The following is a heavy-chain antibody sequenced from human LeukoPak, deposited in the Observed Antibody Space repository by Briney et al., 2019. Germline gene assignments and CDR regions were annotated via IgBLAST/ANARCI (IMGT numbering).Heavy chain of an antibody. J-gene: IGHJ6*02. V-gene: IGHV1-58*02. CDR1: GFTFTSSA. CDR2: IVVGSGNT. D-gene: IGHD6-6*01. Sequence: SVKVSCKASGFTFTSSAMQWVRQARGQRLEWIGWIVVGSGNTNYAQKFQERVTISRDMSTSTAYMELSSLRSEDTAVYYCARVSSSSHYYYGMDVWGQGTTVTVSS. CDR3: ARVSSSSHYYYGMDV.